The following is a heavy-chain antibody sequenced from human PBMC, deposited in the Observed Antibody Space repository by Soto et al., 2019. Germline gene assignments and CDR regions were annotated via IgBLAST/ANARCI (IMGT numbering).Heavy chain of an antibody. CDR1: GFSLTTSGVG. Sequence: QITLKESGPTLVKPTQTLTLTCTFSGFSLTTSGVGVGWIRQPPGKALEWLALIYWDDDKRYSPSLKSRLTIIYDFSKNQVVLTMTIMYLADTATYFCAHRTTTVTWWFDPWGQGTLVTVSS. CDR2: IYWDDDK. CDR3: AHRTTTVTWWFDP. V-gene: IGHV2-5*02. J-gene: IGHJ5*02. D-gene: IGHD4-17*01.